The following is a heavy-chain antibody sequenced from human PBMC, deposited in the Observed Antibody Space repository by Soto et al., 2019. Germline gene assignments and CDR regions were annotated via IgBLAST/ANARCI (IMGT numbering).Heavy chain of an antibody. J-gene: IGHJ5*02. Sequence: WSLRLSCAISCFSVSSNYLSWVRQAPGKGLEWVSVHYSGGSTYYADSVQGRFTISRDKSNNTLYLQMRRVRAEDTAVYFCARHRHPRGTVGATSPLDPWGQGTQVTVSS. V-gene: IGHV3-53*01. CDR3: ARHRHPRGTVGATSPLDP. CDR1: CFSVSSNY. D-gene: IGHD1-26*01. CDR2: HYSGGST.